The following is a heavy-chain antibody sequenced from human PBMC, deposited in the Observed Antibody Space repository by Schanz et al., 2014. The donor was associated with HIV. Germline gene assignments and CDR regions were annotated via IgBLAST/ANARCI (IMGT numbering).Heavy chain of an antibody. Sequence: EVQLLESGGGLVQPGGSLRLSCAASGFTFSSYAMSWVRQAPGKGLEWVSAISGSGGSTYYADSVKGRFTISRDNAKNTLYLQMKSLRAEDTAVYYCARETVNYYYGMDVWGQGTTVTVSS. V-gene: IGHV3-23*01. D-gene: IGHD4-4*01. CDR2: ISGSGGST. CDR1: GFTFSSYA. CDR3: ARETVNYYYGMDV. J-gene: IGHJ6*02.